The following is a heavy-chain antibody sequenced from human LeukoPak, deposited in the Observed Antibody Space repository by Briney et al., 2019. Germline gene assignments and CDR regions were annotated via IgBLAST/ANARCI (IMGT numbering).Heavy chain of an antibody. CDR3: ARLRNVGGNPHPFNV. CDR2: IKQDGSDK. CDR1: GFTFSNYW. D-gene: IGHD4-23*01. V-gene: IGHV3-7*01. Sequence: GGSLRLSCAASGFTFSNYWMTWVRQAPGKGLEWVANIKQDGSDKYYVDSVKGRFNISRDNAKNSLYLQMNSLRAEDTAVYYCARLRNVGGNPHPFNVWGQGTTVTVSS. J-gene: IGHJ3*01.